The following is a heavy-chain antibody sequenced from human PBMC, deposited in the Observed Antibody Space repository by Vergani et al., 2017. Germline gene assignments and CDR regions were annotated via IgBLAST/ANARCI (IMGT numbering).Heavy chain of an antibody. CDR1: GYTFTSYY. V-gene: IGHV1-46*01. CDR3: ARKLERRRPFDY. J-gene: IGHJ4*02. CDR2: INPSGGST. D-gene: IGHD1-1*01. Sequence: QVQLVQSGAEVKKPGASVKVSCKASGYTFTSYYMHWVRQAPGQGLEWMGIINPSGGSTSYAQTFQGRVTMTRDTSTSTVYMELSSLRSEDTAVYYCARKLERRRPFDYWGQGTLVTVSS.